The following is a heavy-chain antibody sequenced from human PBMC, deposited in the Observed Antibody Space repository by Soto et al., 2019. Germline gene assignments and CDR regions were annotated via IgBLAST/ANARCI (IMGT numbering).Heavy chain of an antibody. V-gene: IGHV3-23*01. D-gene: IGHD3-22*01. CDR2: ISGSGGST. CDR3: AKDAHDSSGYYRWYFDL. Sequence: PGGSLRLSCAASGFTFSSYAMSWVRQAPGKGLEWVSAISGSGGSTYYADSVKGRFTTSRDNSKNTLYLQMNSLRAEDTAVYYCAKDAHDSSGYYRWYFDLWGRGTLVTVSS. CDR1: GFTFSSYA. J-gene: IGHJ2*01.